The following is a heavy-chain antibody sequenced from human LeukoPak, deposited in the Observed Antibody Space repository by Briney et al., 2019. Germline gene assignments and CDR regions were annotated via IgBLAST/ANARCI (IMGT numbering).Heavy chain of an antibody. CDR1: GGSFSGYY. CDR2: IYHSGSS. D-gene: IGHD3-10*01. CDR3: ARGLRFGWYFDL. J-gene: IGHJ2*01. Sequence: SETLSLTCAVYGGSFSGYYWSWIRQPPGKGLEWIGYIYHSGSSYYNPSLKSRVTISVDRSKNQFSLKLSSVTAADTAVYYCARGLRFGWYFDLWGRGTLVTVSS. V-gene: IGHV4-34*01.